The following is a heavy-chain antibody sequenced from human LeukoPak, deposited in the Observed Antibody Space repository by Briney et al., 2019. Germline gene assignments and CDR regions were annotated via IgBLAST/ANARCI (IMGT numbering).Heavy chain of an antibody. CDR2: IYPGGNT. D-gene: IGHD6-19*01. CDR3: ASGRGYSSGWSHRYFDY. V-gene: IGHV4-4*07. J-gene: IGHJ4*02. CDR1: GGSISDDY. Sequence: PSETLSLTCTVFGGSISDDYWTWIRQPAGKGLEWIGRIYPGGNTNYNPSLKSRVTISVDTSKNQFSLKLSSVTAADTAVYYCASGRGYSSGWSHRYFDYWGQGTLVTVSS.